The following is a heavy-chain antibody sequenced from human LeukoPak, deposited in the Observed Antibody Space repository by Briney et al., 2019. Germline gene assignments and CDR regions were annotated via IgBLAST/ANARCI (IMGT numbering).Heavy chain of an antibody. CDR3: ARDSVYYGSGSYPGYYYYYYMDV. CDR1: GGSISSGSYY. J-gene: IGHJ6*03. Sequence: SETLSLTCTVSGGSISSGSYYWSWIRQPAGKGLEWIGRIYTSGSTNYNPSLKSRVTMSVDTSKNQFSLKLSSVTAADTAVYYCARDSVYYGSGSYPGYYYYYYMDVWGKGTTVTISS. D-gene: IGHD3-10*01. V-gene: IGHV4-61*02. CDR2: IYTSGST.